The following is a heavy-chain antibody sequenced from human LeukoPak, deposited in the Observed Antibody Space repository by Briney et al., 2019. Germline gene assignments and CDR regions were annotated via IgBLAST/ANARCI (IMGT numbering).Heavy chain of an antibody. D-gene: IGHD3-22*01. CDR1: GGSISSSSYY. V-gene: IGHV4-39*07. Sequence: PSETLSLTCTLSGGSISSSSYYWGWIRQPPGKGLEWIGRNYYSGSTYYNPSLKSQVTISVVTSKNQFSLKLSSVTAADTAVYYCARDRSTMIVVVISDAFDIWGQGTMVTVSS. CDR3: ARDRSTMIVVVISDAFDI. CDR2: NYYSGST. J-gene: IGHJ3*02.